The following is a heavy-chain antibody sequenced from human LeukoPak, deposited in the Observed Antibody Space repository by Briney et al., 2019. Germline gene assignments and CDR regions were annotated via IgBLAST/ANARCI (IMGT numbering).Heavy chain of an antibody. J-gene: IGHJ4*02. V-gene: IGHV3-53*01. D-gene: IGHD3-10*01. CDR2: IYTGGDT. Sequence: GGSLRLSCAASGFTVSRNYMSWVRQAPGKGLEWVSVIYTGGDTYYADSVKGRFTISRDISQNTLYLQMNSLRAEDTAVYYCARDNYGKNYFDYWGQGTLVTVSS. CDR1: GFTVSRNY. CDR3: ARDNYGKNYFDY.